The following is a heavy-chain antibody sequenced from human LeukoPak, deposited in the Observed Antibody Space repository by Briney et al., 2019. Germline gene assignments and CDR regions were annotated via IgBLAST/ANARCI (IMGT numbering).Heavy chain of an antibody. J-gene: IGHJ4*02. CDR3: ARQAPGYSYGYVY. V-gene: IGHV4-39*01. CDR2: IYYSGST. Sequence: SETLSLTCTVSGGSISSSSYYWGWIRQPPGKGLEWIGSIYYSGSTYYNPSLKSRVTIFVDTSKNQFSLKLSSVTAADTAVYYCARQAPGYSYGYVYWGQGTLVTVSS. CDR1: GGSISSSSYY. D-gene: IGHD5-18*01.